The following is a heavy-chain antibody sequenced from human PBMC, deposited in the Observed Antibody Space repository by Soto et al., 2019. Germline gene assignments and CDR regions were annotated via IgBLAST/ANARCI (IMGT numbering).Heavy chain of an antibody. D-gene: IGHD3-9*01. CDR1: GASITSNY. Sequence: SETLSLTCTVSGASITSNYWTWIRQPPGEGLEWIGNIYYSGVTNYNPSLQSRVTISVDRSNNQFSLKLSSVTAADSAVYYCVTGGGGNVLRFFDWFFWGRGTLVTVSS. CDR3: VTGGGGNVLRFFDWFF. V-gene: IGHV4-59*01. CDR2: IYYSGVT. J-gene: IGHJ1*01.